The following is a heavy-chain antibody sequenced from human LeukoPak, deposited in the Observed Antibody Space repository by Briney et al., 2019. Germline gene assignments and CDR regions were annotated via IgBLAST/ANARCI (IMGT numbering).Heavy chain of an antibody. Sequence: SETLSLTCAVYGGSFSGYYWSWIRQPPGKGLEWIGEINHSGSTNYNPSLKSRVTISVDTSKNQFSLKLSSVTAPDTAVYYCARDRRIDSGYDSDAFDIWGQGTMVTVSS. J-gene: IGHJ3*02. D-gene: IGHD5-12*01. CDR2: INHSGST. CDR3: ARDRRIDSGYDSDAFDI. CDR1: GGSFSGYY. V-gene: IGHV4-34*01.